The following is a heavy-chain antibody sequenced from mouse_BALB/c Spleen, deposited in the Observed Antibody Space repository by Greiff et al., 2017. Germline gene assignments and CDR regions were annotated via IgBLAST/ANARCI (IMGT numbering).Heavy chain of an antibody. Sequence: EVKVVESGGGLVQPKGSLKLSCAASGFTFNTYAMNWVRQAPGKGLEWVARIRSKSNNYATYYADSVKDRFTISRDDSQSMLYLQMNNLKTEDTAMYYCVRQIYYDYDGTDYAMDYWGQGTSVTVSS. V-gene: IGHV10-1*02. CDR3: VRQIYYDYDGTDYAMDY. CDR2: IRSKSNNYAT. D-gene: IGHD2-4*01. CDR1: GFTFNTYA. J-gene: IGHJ4*01.